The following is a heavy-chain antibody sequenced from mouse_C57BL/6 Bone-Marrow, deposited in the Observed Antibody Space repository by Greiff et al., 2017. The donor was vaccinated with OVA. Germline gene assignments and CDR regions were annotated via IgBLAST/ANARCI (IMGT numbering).Heavy chain of an antibody. CDR2: FHPSDSDT. J-gene: IGHJ2*01. D-gene: IGHD1-1*01. CDR1: GYTFTSYW. CDR3: AIGGITTVVNFDY. V-gene: IGHV1-74*01. Sequence: QVQLQQSGAELVKPGASVKVSCKASGYTFTSYWLHWVKQRPGQGLEWIGRFHPSDSDTNYNQKFKGKATLTVDKSSSTAYMQLSSLTSEDSAVYYCAIGGITTVVNFDYWGQGTTLTVSS.